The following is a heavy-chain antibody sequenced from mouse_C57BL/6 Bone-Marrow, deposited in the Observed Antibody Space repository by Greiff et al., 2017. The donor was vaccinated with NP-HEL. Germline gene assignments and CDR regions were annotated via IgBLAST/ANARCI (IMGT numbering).Heavy chain of an antibody. V-gene: IGHV1-81*01. CDR3: ARGGSNPGYWYFDV. J-gene: IGHJ1*03. CDR2: IYPRSGNT. D-gene: IGHD2-5*01. CDR1: GYTFTSYG. Sequence: VQLQESGAELARPGASVKLSCKASGYTFTSYGISWVKQRTGQGLEWIGEIYPRSGNTYYNEKFKGKATLTADKSSSTAYMELRSLTSEDSAVYFCARGGSNPGYWYFDVWGTGTTVTVSS.